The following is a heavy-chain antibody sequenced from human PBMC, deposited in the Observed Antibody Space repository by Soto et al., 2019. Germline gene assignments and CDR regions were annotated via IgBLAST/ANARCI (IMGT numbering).Heavy chain of an antibody. D-gene: IGHD3-10*01. J-gene: IGHJ6*02. Sequence: GGSLRLSCISSGFTFRTYTMNWVRQAPGKXLEWVSGIRGFSPYTFYAESVKGRFTISRDNAKNSLYLQMDSLRAEDTAVYYCARDRGYDAHDYYYNAMDVWGQGTTVTVSS. CDR3: ARDRGYDAHDYYYNAMDV. CDR1: GFTFRTYT. CDR2: IRGFSPYT. V-gene: IGHV3-21*01.